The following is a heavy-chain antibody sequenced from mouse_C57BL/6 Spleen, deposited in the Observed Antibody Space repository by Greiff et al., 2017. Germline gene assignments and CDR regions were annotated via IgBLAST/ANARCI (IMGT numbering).Heavy chain of an antibody. CDR2: INPSNGGT. J-gene: IGHJ1*03. D-gene: IGHD2-5*01. Sequence: QVQLQQPGTELVKPGASVKLSCKASGYTFTSYWMHWVKQRPGQGLEWIGNINPSNGGTNYNEKFKSKATLTVDKSSSTAYMQLSSLTSEDSAVYYGARWGYSSYWYFDVWGTGTTVTVSS. CDR3: ARWGYSSYWYFDV. V-gene: IGHV1-53*01. CDR1: GYTFTSYW.